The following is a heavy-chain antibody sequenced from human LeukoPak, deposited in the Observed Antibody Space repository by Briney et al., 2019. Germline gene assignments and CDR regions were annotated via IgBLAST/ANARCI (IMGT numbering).Heavy chain of an antibody. Sequence: GGSLRLSCAASGFTVSSNYMSWVHQAPGKGLEWVSVIYSGGSTFYADSVKGRFTISRDNSKNTLYLQMSSLRAEDTAVYYCARYDFWSGSSDYWGQGTLVTVSS. CDR1: GFTVSSNY. CDR3: ARYDFWSGSSDY. J-gene: IGHJ4*02. CDR2: IYSGGST. D-gene: IGHD3-3*01. V-gene: IGHV3-53*01.